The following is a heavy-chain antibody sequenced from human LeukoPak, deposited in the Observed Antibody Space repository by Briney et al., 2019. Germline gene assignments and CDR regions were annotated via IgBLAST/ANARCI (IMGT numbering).Heavy chain of an antibody. D-gene: IGHD5-24*01. CDR1: GDSISGFY. J-gene: IGHJ4*02. Sequence: PSETLSLTCTVSGDSISGFYWSWIRQPPGKGLEWIGYIYYSGSTNYNPSLKSRVTISVDTSKNQFSLKLNSVSAADTAVYYCARAQRWLQFDYWGQGTLVTVSS. CDR2: IYYSGST. V-gene: IGHV4-59*01. CDR3: ARAQRWLQFDY.